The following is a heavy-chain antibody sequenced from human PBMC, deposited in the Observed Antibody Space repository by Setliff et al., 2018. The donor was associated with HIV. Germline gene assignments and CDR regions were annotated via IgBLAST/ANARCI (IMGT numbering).Heavy chain of an antibody. CDR2: VRYDESKR. CDR1: GFMFSTYA. Sequence: PGGSLRLSCAASGFMFSTYAMHWVRQAPGKGLEWVACVRYDESKRYYADSAKDRFAISRDNAKNSLFLQMNSLTAEDTAVYYCARDPRASYLSYYYYHYLDVWGKGTTVTVSS. D-gene: IGHD3-16*02. V-gene: IGHV3-30*02. J-gene: IGHJ6*03. CDR3: ARDPRASYLSYYYYHYLDV.